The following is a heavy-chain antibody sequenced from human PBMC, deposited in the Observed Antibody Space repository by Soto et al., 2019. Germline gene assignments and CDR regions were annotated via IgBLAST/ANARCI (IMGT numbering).Heavy chain of an antibody. J-gene: IGHJ4*02. CDR2: IYYSGST. CDR3: AGIRYSGYDSYYFDY. Sequence: QVQLQESGPGLVKPSQTLSLTCTVSGGSISSGGYYWSWIRQHPGKGLEWIGYIYYSGSTYYNPSLKSRVTISVDTSKTQFSLKLSSVTAADTAVYYCAGIRYSGYDSYYFDYWGQGTLVTVSS. D-gene: IGHD5-12*01. CDR1: GGSISSGGYY. V-gene: IGHV4-31*03.